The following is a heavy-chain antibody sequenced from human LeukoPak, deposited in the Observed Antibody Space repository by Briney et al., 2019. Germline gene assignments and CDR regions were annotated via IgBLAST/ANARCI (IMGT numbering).Heavy chain of an antibody. V-gene: IGHV4-59*01. CDR1: GGSLSSYY. J-gene: IGHJ4*02. CDR2: IYYSGST. D-gene: IGHD3-22*01. Sequence: SETLSLTCTVSGGSLSSYYWSWIRQPPGKGLEWIGYIYYSGSTNYNPSLKSRVTISVDTSKNQVSLKLNSVTDADTAVYYCARSRRDYYDSSGYYSFDYWGQGTLVTVSS. CDR3: ARSRRDYYDSSGYYSFDY.